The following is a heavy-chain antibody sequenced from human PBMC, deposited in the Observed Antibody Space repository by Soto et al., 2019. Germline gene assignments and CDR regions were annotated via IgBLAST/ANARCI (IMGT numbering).Heavy chain of an antibody. V-gene: IGHV4-30-2*01. CDR2: PYHSGSP. D-gene: IGHD3-22*01. CDR3: ARSRYYDSSGYRALDAFDI. Sequence: SETLSLTCAVACCPICSGGCSWTWSRQPAGRGLEWIGYPYHSGSPYYNPSLKSRVTISVDRSKNQFSLKLSSVTAADTAVYYCARSRYYDSSGYRALDAFDIWGQGTMVS. J-gene: IGHJ3*02. CDR1: CCPICSGGCS.